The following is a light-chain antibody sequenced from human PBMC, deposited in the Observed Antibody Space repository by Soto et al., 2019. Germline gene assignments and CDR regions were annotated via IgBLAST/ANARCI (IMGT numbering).Light chain of an antibody. V-gene: IGLV2-14*01. Sequence: QSALTQPASVSGSPGQSITISCTGTSGDIGGYNYVSWYQQHPGKAPKLLISEVSNRPSGVSHRFSGSKSGNTASLTISGIMTEDEADYYCSSYTNINTRACVFGTGTKLTVL. J-gene: IGLJ1*01. CDR2: EVS. CDR1: SGDIGGYNY. CDR3: SSYTNINTRACV.